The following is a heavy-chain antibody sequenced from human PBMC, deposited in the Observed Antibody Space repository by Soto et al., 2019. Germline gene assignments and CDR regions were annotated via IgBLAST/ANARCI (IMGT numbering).Heavy chain of an antibody. D-gene: IGHD4-17*01. Sequence: QVQLVQPGTEVRKPGASVKVSCEPSGDTFTNFDLNWVRQASGQGLEWIGWMRADSGDSGHARKFQGRVTLTRDTSRSTAYMELSRLRAEDTAVYYCARYIYGQGFKAWGQGTLVFVSS. CDR2: MRADSGDS. V-gene: IGHV1-8*01. J-gene: IGHJ5*02. CDR3: ARYIYGQGFKA. CDR1: GDTFTNFD.